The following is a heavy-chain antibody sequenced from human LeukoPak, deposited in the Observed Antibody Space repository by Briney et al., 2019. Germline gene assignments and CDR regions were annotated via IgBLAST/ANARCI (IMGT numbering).Heavy chain of an antibody. V-gene: IGHV1-69*13. CDR3: ARGGIAARHGGVEFDY. CDR1: GGTFSSYA. CDR2: IIPIFGTA. D-gene: IGHD6-6*01. Sequence: WASVKVSCKASGGTFSSYAISWVRQAPGQGLEWMGGIIPIFGTANYAQKFQGRVTITADESTSTAYMELSSLRSEDTAVYYCARGGIAARHGGVEFDYWGQGTLVTVSS. J-gene: IGHJ4*02.